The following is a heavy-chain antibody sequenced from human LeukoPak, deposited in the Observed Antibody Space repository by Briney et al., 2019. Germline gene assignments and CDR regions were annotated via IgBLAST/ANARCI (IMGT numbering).Heavy chain of an antibody. CDR2: VNHSGST. J-gene: IGHJ4*02. CDR1: GGSISSGGYY. Sequence: SETLSLTCTVSGGSISSGGYYWSWIRQPPGKGLEWIGEVNHSGSTNYNPSLKSRVTMSVDTSKNQFSLKLNSMSAADTAVYYCARLGSGHALQYWGQGTLVTVSS. V-gene: IGHV4-39*07. CDR3: ARLGSGHALQY. D-gene: IGHD6-19*01.